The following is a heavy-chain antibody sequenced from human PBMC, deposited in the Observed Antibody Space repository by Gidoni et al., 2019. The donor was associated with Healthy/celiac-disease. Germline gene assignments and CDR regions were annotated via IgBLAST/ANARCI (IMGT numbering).Heavy chain of an antibody. D-gene: IGHD3-10*01. CDR2: VWYDGTNK. CDR1: GFTFSSYG. V-gene: IGHV3-33*01. CDR3: ARDRGYYGSGSMDV. J-gene: IGHJ6*02. Sequence: QVQLVESGGGVVHPGRSLRISCAASGFTFSSYGMHWVRQAPGKGLEWVAVVWYDGTNKYYADSVKGRFTISRDNSKNTLYLQMNSLRAEDTAVYYCARDRGYYGSGSMDVWGQGTTVIVSS.